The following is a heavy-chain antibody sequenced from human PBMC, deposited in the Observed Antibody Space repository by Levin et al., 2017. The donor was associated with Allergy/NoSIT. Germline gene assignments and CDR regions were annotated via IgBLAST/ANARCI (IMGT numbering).Heavy chain of an antibody. V-gene: IGHV3-23*01. Sequence: GGSLRLSCAASGFTFSTYAMSWVRQAPGKGLECVSGISGSAGSTFYADSVKGRFTISRDNSKNTLYLQMNSLRAGETAVYYGAKQGDRYCSGDTCYGYYGMDVWGQGTTVTVSS. D-gene: IGHD2-15*01. CDR1: GFTFSTYA. J-gene: IGHJ6*02. CDR2: ISGSAGST. CDR3: AKQGDRYCSGDTCYGYYGMDV.